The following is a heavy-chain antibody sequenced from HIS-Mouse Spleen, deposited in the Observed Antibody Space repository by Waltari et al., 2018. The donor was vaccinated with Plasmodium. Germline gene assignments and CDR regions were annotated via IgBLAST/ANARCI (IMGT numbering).Heavy chain of an antibody. CDR1: GFTCNSYA. CDR3: ARDRRLAFDY. Sequence: QVQLVESGGGVVQPGRSLRLSCAASGFTCNSYAMHWVRQAPGKGMEWVAVISYEGSNKYYADSVKGRFTISRDNSKNTLYLQMNSLRAEDTAVYYCARDRRLAFDYWGQGTLVTVSS. V-gene: IGHV3-30-3*01. J-gene: IGHJ4*02. CDR2: ISYEGSNK. D-gene: IGHD2-15*01.